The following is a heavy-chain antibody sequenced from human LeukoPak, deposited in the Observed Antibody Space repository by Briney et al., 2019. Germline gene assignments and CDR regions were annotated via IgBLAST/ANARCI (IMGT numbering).Heavy chain of an antibody. V-gene: IGHV4-59*08. D-gene: IGHD6-13*01. CDR3: ARHSSAARGWFDP. J-gene: IGHJ5*02. CDR1: GGSISNYY. Sequence: SETLSLTCTISGGSISNYYWSWIRQPPGKGLEWIGYIFYSGNTYYNPSLKSRVTISVDTSKNQFSLNLTSVTAADTAVYYCARHSSAARGWFDPWGQGTLVTVSS. CDR2: IFYSGNT.